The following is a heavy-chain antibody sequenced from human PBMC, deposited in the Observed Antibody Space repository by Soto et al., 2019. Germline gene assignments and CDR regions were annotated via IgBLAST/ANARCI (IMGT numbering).Heavy chain of an antibody. CDR2: IIPIFGTA. Sequence: SVKVSCKASGGTFSSYAISWVRQAPGQGLEWMGGIIPIFGTANYAQKFQGRVTITADESTSTAYMELSSLRSEDTAVYYCARESPLGGSSFFDICRQGTMVTVSS. D-gene: IGHD2-15*01. CDR3: ARESPLGGSSFFDI. CDR1: GGTFSSYA. J-gene: IGHJ3*02. V-gene: IGHV1-69*13.